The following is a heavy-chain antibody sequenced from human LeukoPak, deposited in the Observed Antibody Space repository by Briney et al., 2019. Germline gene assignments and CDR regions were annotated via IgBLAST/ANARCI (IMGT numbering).Heavy chain of an antibody. CDR3: AGQHSSGWYYFDY. Sequence: SETLSLTCTVSGGSISSYYWSWIRQPPGKGLEWIGYIYYSGSTNHNPSLKSRVTISVDTSKNQFSLKLSSVTAADTAVYYCAGQHSSGWYYFDYWGQGTLVTVSS. V-gene: IGHV4-59*08. J-gene: IGHJ4*02. D-gene: IGHD6-19*01. CDR2: IYYSGST. CDR1: GGSISSYY.